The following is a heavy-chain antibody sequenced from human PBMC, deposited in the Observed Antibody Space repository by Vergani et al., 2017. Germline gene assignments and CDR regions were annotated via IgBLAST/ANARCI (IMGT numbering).Heavy chain of an antibody. D-gene: IGHD2-21*02. CDR1: GATFRSNT. V-gene: IGHV1-69*08. CDR2: IIPVLGKT. CDR3: ARDPRGYGGDPEDYYYGMDV. Sequence: QVQLVQSGAEVKKPGSSVKVSCKASGATFRSNTISWVRQVPGQGLEWMGRIIPVLGKTKYAQDFQGRLTITADTSTSTAYMELTSLRSQDTAVYYCARDPRGYGGDPEDYYYGMDVWGQETTVTVSS. J-gene: IGHJ6*02.